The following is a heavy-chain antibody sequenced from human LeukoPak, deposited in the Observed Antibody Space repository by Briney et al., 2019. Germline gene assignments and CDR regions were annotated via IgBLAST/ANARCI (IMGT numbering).Heavy chain of an antibody. J-gene: IGHJ4*02. Sequence: PSETLSLTCSVSGGSISNYFWSWIRQPPGKGLECIGFIYYSETTNYNPSFKSRVTISVDTSKNQFSLKLNSVTAADTAVYFCARERRDGYKVYFDYWGQGTLVTVSS. CDR1: GGSISNYF. CDR3: ARERRDGYKVYFDY. V-gene: IGHV4-59*01. CDR2: IYYSETT. D-gene: IGHD5-24*01.